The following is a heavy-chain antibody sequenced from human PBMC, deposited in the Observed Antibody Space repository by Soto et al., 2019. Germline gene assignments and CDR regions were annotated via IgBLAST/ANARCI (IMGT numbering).Heavy chain of an antibody. CDR3: ARDGRYSSSSAGMDV. V-gene: IGHV3-11*06. CDR2: ISSSSSYT. Sequence: QVQLVESGGGLVKPGGSLRLSCAASGFTFSDYYMSWIRQAPGKGLEWVSYISSSSSYTNYADSVKGRFTISRDNAKNSLYLQMNSLRAEDTAVYYCARDGRYSSSSAGMDVWGQGTTVTVSS. J-gene: IGHJ6*02. CDR1: GFTFSDYY. D-gene: IGHD6-6*01.